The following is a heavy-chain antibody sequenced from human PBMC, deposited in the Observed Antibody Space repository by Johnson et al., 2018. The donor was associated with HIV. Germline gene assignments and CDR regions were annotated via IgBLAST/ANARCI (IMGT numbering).Heavy chain of an antibody. CDR2: ISGTGGTT. Sequence: VQLVESGGGLVQPGGSLRMSCVASGFTFSTYGLTWVRQAPGKGLEWFSAISGTGGTTYYADSVKGRFTISRDNAKNSLYLQMNSLRAEDTALYYCARVSTMIVVARNDAFDIWGQGTMVTVSS. CDR3: ARVSTMIVVARNDAFDI. J-gene: IGHJ3*02. V-gene: IGHV3-23*04. CDR1: GFTFSTYG. D-gene: IGHD3-22*01.